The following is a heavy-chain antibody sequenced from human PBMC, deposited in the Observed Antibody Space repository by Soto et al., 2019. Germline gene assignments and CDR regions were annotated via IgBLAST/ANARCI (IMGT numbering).Heavy chain of an antibody. CDR3: ASTTTVTPYYFEY. CDR1: GFSFSSYS. CDR2: ITSSSRYI. J-gene: IGHJ4*02. D-gene: IGHD4-17*01. V-gene: IGHV3-21*01. Sequence: GGSLRLSCAASGFSFSSYSMNWVRQAPGKGLEWVSSITSSSRYIYYADSVKGRFTISRDNAKNSLYLQMNSLRAEDTAVYYCASTTTVTPYYFEYWGQGTLVTVSS.